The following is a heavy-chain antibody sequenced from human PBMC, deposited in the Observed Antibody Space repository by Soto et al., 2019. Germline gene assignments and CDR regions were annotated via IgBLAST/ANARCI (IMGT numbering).Heavy chain of an antibody. CDR2: IYYSGST. D-gene: IGHD2-21*01. CDR1: GGSISSYY. Sequence: SETLSLTCTVSGGSISSYYWSWIRQPPGKGLEWIGYIYYSGSTNYNPSLKSRVTISVDTSKNQFSLKLSSVTAADTAVYYCARGDLVPDSYFDYRGQGTLVTVSS. J-gene: IGHJ4*02. V-gene: IGHV4-59*01. CDR3: ARGDLVPDSYFDY.